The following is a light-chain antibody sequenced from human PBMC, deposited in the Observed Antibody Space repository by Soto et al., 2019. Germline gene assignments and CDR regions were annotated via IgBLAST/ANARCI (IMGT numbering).Light chain of an antibody. CDR1: RSSIGVGYA. CDR2: GDT. CDR3: QSYDSSLSGFYV. J-gene: IGLJ1*01. Sequence: QSVLTQPPSVSGAPGQRVTISCTGSRSSIGVGYAVHWYRHLPGTAPKLLIFGDTNRPSGVPDRSSASKSGTSASLAIAGLQAEDEADYYCQSYDSSLSGFYVFGSGTKVTVL. V-gene: IGLV1-40*01.